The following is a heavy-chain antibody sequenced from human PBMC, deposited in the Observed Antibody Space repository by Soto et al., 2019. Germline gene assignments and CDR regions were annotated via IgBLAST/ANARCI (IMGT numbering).Heavy chain of an antibody. V-gene: IGHV3-15*01. CDR1: GFTFSNAW. Sequence: PGGSLRLSCAASGFTFSNAWMSWVRQAPGKGLEWVGRIKNKTDGGTTDYAAPVKGRFTISRDDSKNTLYLQMNSLKTEDTAVYYCTTGYRLLGVYWGQGTMVTVYS. CDR3: TTGYRLLGVY. D-gene: IGHD1-26*01. CDR2: IKNKTDGGTT. J-gene: IGHJ4*02.